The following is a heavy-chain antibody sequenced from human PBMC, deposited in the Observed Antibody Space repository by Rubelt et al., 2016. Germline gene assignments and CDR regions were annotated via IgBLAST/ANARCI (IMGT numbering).Heavy chain of an antibody. V-gene: IGHV1-3*01. CDR1: YTFTSYA. CDR3: ARLGCSSTSCPPDGSGSYTFDY. CDR2: INAGNGNT. Sequence: YTFTSYAMHWVRQAPGQRLEWMGWINAGNGNTKYSQKCQGRVTITRDTSASTAYMELSSLRSEDTAVYYCARLGCSSTSCPPDGSGSYTFDYWGQGTLVTVSS. D-gene: IGHD2-2*01. J-gene: IGHJ4*02.